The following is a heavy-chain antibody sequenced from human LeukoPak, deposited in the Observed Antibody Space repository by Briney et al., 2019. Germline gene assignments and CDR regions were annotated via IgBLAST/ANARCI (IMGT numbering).Heavy chain of an antibody. CDR3: ARGNYYGMDV. V-gene: IGHV3-74*01. CDR1: GFTFSSYG. J-gene: IGHJ6*02. CDR2: INTDGVST. Sequence: GGSLRLSCAASGFTFSSYGMHWVRQAPGKGLIWVSRINTDGVSTNYADSVKGRFTIYRDNAKNTMYLQMKSLRAEDTAVYYCARGNYYGMDVWGQGTKVTVSS.